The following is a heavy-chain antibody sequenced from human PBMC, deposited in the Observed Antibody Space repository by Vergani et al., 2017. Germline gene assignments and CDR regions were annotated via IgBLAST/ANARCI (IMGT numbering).Heavy chain of an antibody. J-gene: IGHJ4*02. V-gene: IGHV4-34*01. CDR3: ARGPGWYYGGNPFGY. CDR1: GGSFSGYY. Sequence: QVQLQQWGAGLLKPSETLSLTCAVYGGSFSGYYWRWIRKPPGKGLEWIGEINHSGSTNYNPSLKSRVTISVDTSKNQFTLKLSSVTAADTAVYYCARGPGWYYGGNPFGYWGQGTLVTVSS. CDR2: INHSGST. D-gene: IGHD4-23*01.